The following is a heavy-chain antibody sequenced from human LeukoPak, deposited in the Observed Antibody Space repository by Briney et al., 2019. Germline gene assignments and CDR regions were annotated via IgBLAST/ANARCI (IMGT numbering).Heavy chain of an antibody. CDR1: GGSISGSSYY. CDR3: ARVGGTNYYYYGMDV. D-gene: IGHD1-26*01. J-gene: IGHJ6*02. V-gene: IGHV4-61*05. CDR2: IYYSGST. Sequence: SETLSLTCTVSGGSISGSSYYWGWIRQPPGKGLEWIGYIYYSGSTNYNPSLKSRVTISVDTSENQFSLKLSSVTAADTAVYYCARVGGTNYYYYGMDVWGQGTTVTVSS.